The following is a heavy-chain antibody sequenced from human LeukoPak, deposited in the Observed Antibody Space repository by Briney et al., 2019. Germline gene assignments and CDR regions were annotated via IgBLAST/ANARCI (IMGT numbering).Heavy chain of an antibody. CDR3: ARGAWDDFWSGPGY. J-gene: IGHJ4*02. CDR2: INPNSGGT. CDR1: GYTFTGYY. V-gene: IGHV1-2*02. D-gene: IGHD3-3*01. Sequence: ASVTVSCKASGYTFTGYYMHWVRQAPGQGLEWMGWINPNSGGTNYAQKFQGRVTMTRDTSISTAYMELSRLRSDDTAVYYCARGAWDDFWSGPGYWGQGTLVTVSS.